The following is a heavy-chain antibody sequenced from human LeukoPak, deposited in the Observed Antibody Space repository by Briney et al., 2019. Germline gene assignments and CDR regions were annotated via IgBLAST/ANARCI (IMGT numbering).Heavy chain of an antibody. V-gene: IGHV3-23*01. D-gene: IGHD4-23*01. Sequence: GSLRLSCAASEFIFISYGMSWVRQAPGKGLEWVSAISASGGGTYYADSVKGRFTISRDNSRNTLYLEMNSLRAEDTAIYYCAKEVTPGALLYGPFDYWGQGTLVTVSS. CDR3: AKEVTPGALLYGPFDY. CDR2: ISASGGGT. J-gene: IGHJ4*02. CDR1: EFIFISYG.